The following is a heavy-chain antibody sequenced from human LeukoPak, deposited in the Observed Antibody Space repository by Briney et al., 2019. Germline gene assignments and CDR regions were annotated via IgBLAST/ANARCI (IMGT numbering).Heavy chain of an antibody. D-gene: IGHD4/OR15-4a*01. CDR3: ARAAWRGTNSRAAFDI. Sequence: SQTLSLTCTVSGGSISNGGDYWSWLRQHPGKDLEWIGYIYRSGSTYYNSFLESRVTISVDTSKNQFSLELSSVTAADTAVYYCARAAWRGTNSRAAFDIWGLGTMVTVSS. CDR2: IYRSGST. CDR1: GGSISNGGDY. V-gene: IGHV4-31*03. J-gene: IGHJ3*02.